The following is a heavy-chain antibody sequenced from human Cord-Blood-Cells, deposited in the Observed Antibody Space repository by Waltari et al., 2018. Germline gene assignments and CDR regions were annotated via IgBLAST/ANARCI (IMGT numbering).Heavy chain of an antibody. CDR2: ILPIFSTA. V-gene: IGHV1-69*01. CDR3: ARYGIKEVPAAITGGAFDI. D-gene: IGHD2-2*02. CDR1: GGTFSSYA. J-gene: IGHJ3*02. Sequence: QVQLVQSGAVVKKPGSSVKVSCKASGGTFSSYAISWVRQAPGQGLEWMGGILPIFSTANYAEKFQGRVTITADESTSTAYMELSSLRSEDTAVYYCARYGIKEVPAAITGGAFDIWGQGTMVTVSS.